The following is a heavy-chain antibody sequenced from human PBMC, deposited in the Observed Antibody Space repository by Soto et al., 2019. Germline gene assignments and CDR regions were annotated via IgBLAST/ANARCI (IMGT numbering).Heavy chain of an antibody. V-gene: IGHV3-7*03. CDR2: IKQDGSEK. D-gene: IGHD6-19*01. CDR1: GFTFSSYW. J-gene: IGHJ5*02. CDR3: ARAYSSGWYSWFDP. Sequence: GGSLRLSCAASGFTFSSYWISWVRQAPGKGLEWVANIKQDGSEKYYVDSVKGRFTISRDNAKNSLYLQMNSLRAEDTAVYYCARAYSSGWYSWFDPWGQGTLVTVSS.